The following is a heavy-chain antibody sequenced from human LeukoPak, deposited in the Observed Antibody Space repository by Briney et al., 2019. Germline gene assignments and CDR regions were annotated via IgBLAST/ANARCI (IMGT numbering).Heavy chain of an antibody. J-gene: IGHJ4*02. CDR2: INKDGSDK. D-gene: IGHD6-13*01. CDR3: TTLSAAAIDY. V-gene: IGHV3-7*01. Sequence: GGSLRLSCEGSGFTFSNYWMNWVRLAPGKGLEWVANINKDGSDKNYLDSVKGRFTISRDNAKNSQYLQMDSLRVEDTAVYYCTTLSAAAIDYWGQGTLDTVSS. CDR1: GFTFSNYW.